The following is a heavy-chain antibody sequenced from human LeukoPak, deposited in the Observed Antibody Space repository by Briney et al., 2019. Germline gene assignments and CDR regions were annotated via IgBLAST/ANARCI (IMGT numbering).Heavy chain of an antibody. D-gene: IGHD3-10*01. J-gene: IGHJ6*03. V-gene: IGHV4-61*02. CDR1: GVSISSGSYY. CDR3: ARAQYDYGSGSYYYYYYMDV. Sequence: SQTLSLTCTVSGVSISSGSYYWRWIRQPAGKGLEWIGRIYTSRSTNYNPSLKSRLTISVATSKDQFSLKLSSVTAADSAVYYCARAQYDYGSGSYYYYYYMDVWGKGTTVTVSS. CDR2: IYTSRST.